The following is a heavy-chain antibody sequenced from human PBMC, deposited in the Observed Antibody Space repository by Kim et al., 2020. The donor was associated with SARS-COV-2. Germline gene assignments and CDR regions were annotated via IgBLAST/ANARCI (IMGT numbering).Heavy chain of an antibody. CDR1: GGSISSSSYD. D-gene: IGHD3-9*01. CDR3: ARGMWGVSIFFDY. J-gene: IGHJ4*02. CDR2: IYYSGST. V-gene: IGHV4-39*07. Sequence: SETLSLTCTVSGGSISSSSYDWGWIRQPKGKGLEWIGSIYYSGSTYYNPSLKRRVTISVDTTKNQFSLKQSSVTAADTAGYYWARGMWGVSIFFDYWGQG.